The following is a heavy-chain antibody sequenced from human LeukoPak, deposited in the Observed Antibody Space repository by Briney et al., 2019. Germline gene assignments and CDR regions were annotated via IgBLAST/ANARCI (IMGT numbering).Heavy chain of an antibody. CDR3: VIEQATAGTRMET. D-gene: IGHD6-13*01. J-gene: IGHJ4*02. V-gene: IGHV3-33*01. Sequence: GGSLRLSCAASGFTFSNDGMHWVRQAPGKGLEWVAVIWYDGSNKYYADSVKGRFTISRDDSKNTLFLQMSSLRAEDTAIYYYVIEQATAGTRMETRGQGTLVIVSS. CDR1: GFTFSNDG. CDR2: IWYDGSNK.